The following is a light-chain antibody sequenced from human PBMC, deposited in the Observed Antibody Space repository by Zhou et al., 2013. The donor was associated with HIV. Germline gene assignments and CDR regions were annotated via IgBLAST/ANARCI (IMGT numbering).Light chain of an antibody. J-gene: IGKJ1*01. CDR1: QSLLHTDEKTY. CDR2: EVS. CDR3: MQNLQLPWT. V-gene: IGKV2D-29*01. Sequence: DIVMTQIPLSLSVTPGQPASLSCHSSQSLLHTDEKTYLYWFLQKPGQPPQLLMYEVSHRFSGVPNRFSGSGSGTDFTLKISRVETEDVGVYYCMQNLQLPWTFGQGTKVEIK.